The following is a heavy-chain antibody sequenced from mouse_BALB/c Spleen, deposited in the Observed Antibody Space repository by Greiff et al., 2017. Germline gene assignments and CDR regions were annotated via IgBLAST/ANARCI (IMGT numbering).Heavy chain of an antibody. J-gene: IGHJ2*01. V-gene: IGHV14-4*02. CDR3: RVYDGRFDY. CDR2: IDPENGDT. CDR1: GFNIKDYY. D-gene: IGHD2-12*01. Sequence: EVQLQQSGAELVRSGASVKLSCTASGFNIKDYYMHWVKQRPEQGLEWIGWIDPENGDTEYAPKFQGKATMNADTSSNTAYLQLSSLTSEDTSVYYCRVYDGRFDYWGQGTTLTVSS.